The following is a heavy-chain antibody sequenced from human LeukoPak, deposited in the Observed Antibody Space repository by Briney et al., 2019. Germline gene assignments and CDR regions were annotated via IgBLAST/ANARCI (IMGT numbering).Heavy chain of an antibody. J-gene: IGHJ6*03. CDR2: ISSSSSYI. Sequence: PGGSLRLSCAASGFTFSSYSMNWVRKRPRKGLEWVSSISSSSSYIYYADSVKGRFTISRDNAKNSLYLQMNSLRAEDTAVYYCASFFGVPYYYYMDVWGKGTTVTVSS. V-gene: IGHV3-21*01. CDR3: ASFFGVPYYYYMDV. D-gene: IGHD3-3*01. CDR1: GFTFSSYS.